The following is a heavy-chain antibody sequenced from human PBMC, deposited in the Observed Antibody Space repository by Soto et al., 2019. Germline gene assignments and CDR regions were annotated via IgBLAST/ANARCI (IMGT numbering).Heavy chain of an antibody. CDR1: GYTFTSYD. V-gene: IGHV1-8*01. D-gene: IGHD3-3*01. CDR2: MNPNSGNT. Sequence: ASVKVSCKASGYTFTSYDINWVRQATGQGLEWMGWMNPNSGNTGCAQKFQGRVTMTRNTSISTAYMELSSLRSEDTAVYYCARDLISGYDFWSGYYGNYYYGMDVWGQGTTVTV. CDR3: ARDLISGYDFWSGYYGNYYYGMDV. J-gene: IGHJ6*02.